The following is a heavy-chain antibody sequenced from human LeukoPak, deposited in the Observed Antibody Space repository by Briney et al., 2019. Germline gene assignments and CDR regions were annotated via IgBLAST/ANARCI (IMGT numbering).Heavy chain of an antibody. CDR3: AKVGALVGTTTGDS. J-gene: IGHJ4*02. CDR1: GFTFSSYA. CDR2: ISGSGGST. V-gene: IGHV3-23*01. Sequence: GGSLRLSCAASGFTFSSYAMNWVRQAPGKGLEWLSAISGSGGSTYYADSVKGRFTISRDTPKNTLYLEMNSLRAEDTAVYYCAKVGALVGTTTGDSWGQGTLVTVSS. D-gene: IGHD1-26*01.